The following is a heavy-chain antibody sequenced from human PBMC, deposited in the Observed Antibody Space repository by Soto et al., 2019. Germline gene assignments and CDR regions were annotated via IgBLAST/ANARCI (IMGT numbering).Heavy chain of an antibody. CDR3: GTDGSYAKKD. J-gene: IGHJ6*01. V-gene: IGHV3-74*03. CDR2: INSDGSTT. CDR1: GRSFSNTW. Sequence: GGSLRLSCTASGRSFSNTWMHWVRQAPVKGLVWVSHINSDGSTTTYADSVKGRFTISRDNTKNTVYLQMNSLRADDTAVYHCGTDGSYAKKDWGQGTAVGVSS. D-gene: IGHD2-2*01.